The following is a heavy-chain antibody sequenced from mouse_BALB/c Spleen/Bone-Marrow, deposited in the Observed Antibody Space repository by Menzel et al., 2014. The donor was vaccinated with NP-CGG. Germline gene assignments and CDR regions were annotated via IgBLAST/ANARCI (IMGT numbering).Heavy chain of an antibody. D-gene: IGHD4-1*01. V-gene: IGHV5-17*02. CDR3: TRGGNWEDRDY. J-gene: IGHJ2*01. CDR1: GFTFSSFV. CDR2: ISSGSSPI. Sequence: EVMLVESGGGLVQPGGSRKLSCAASGFTFSSFVMHWVRQAPEKGLEWVAYISSGSSPIFYADTVKGRFTISRDNPKNTLFLQMTSLRSEDTAIYYCTRGGNWEDRDYWGQGTPLTVSS.